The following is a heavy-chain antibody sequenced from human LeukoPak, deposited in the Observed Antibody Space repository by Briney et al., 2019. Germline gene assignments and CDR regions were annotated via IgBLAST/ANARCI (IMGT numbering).Heavy chain of an antibody. CDR3: ARVGYSSSWYYFDY. V-gene: IGHV4-31*03. Sequence: SETLSLTCTVSGGSISSGGYYWSWIRQHPGKGLEWIGYINYSGSTYYNPSLKSRVTISVDTSKNQFSLKLSSVTAADTAVYYCARVGYSSSWYYFDYWGQGTLVTVSS. CDR2: INYSGST. CDR1: GGSISSGGYY. D-gene: IGHD6-13*01. J-gene: IGHJ4*02.